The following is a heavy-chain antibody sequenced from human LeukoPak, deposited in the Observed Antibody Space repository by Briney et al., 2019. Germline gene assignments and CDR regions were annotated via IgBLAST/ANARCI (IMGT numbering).Heavy chain of an antibody. CDR3: ARHRVASAYSSFDY. CDR1: GASISSTGYY. J-gene: IGHJ4*02. CDR2: LFNSGVT. D-gene: IGHD2-15*01. V-gene: IGHV4-39*01. Sequence: SETLSLTCTVSGASISSTGYYWGWIRQSPGKRLEWIGSLFNSGVTYYSPSLKSRVSTSVDTSNNHFSLRLTSLTAADTAIYYCARHRVASAYSSFDYWDQGTLVTVSS.